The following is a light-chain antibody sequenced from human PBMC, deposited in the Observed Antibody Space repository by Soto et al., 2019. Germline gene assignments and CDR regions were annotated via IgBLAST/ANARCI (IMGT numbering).Light chain of an antibody. CDR2: GAS. Sequence: EIVMTQSPATLSVSPGERATLSCRASQSVSSNLAWYQQKPGQAPSLLISGASARATGVPARFSGSGSGTECTLTISSLESEDCAVDYCQHYNNWPFTFGQGTKLES. J-gene: IGKJ2*01. V-gene: IGKV3-15*01. CDR3: QHYNNWPFT. CDR1: QSVSSN.